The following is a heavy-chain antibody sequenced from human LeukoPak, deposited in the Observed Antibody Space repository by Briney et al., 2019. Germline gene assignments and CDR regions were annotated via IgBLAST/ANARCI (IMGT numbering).Heavy chain of an antibody. J-gene: IGHJ6*03. V-gene: IGHV3-11*01. CDR1: GFTFSDYY. Sequence: PGGSLRLSCAASGFTFSDYYMSWIRQAPGKGLEWVSYISSSGSTIYYADSVKGRFTISRDNAKNSLYLQMNSLRAEDTALYYCARDGGPNYDFWSHTYYMDVWGKGTTVTVSS. CDR2: ISSSGSTI. CDR3: ARDGGPNYDFWSHTYYMDV. D-gene: IGHD3-3*01.